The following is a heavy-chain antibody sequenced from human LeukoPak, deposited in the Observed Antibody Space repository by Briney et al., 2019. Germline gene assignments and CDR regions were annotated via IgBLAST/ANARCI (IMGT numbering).Heavy chain of an antibody. J-gene: IGHJ4*02. CDR2: ISWNSGTI. Sequence: GGSLRHSCAGSGFIFNNYATHWVRQPPGKGLEWVSGISWNSGTIDYADSVRGRFTISRDNAKNSLYLQMDSLRVEDTAFYYCAKDNRRHYTSGPNPDSLHWGQGALVTVSS. D-gene: IGHD6-19*01. CDR3: AKDNRRHYTSGPNPDSLH. V-gene: IGHV3-9*01. CDR1: GFIFNNYA.